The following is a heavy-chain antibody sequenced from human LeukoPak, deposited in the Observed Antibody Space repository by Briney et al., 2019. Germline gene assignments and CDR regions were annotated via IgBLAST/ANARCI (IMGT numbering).Heavy chain of an antibody. Sequence: ASVKVSCKASGYTFISYGISWVRQAPGQGLEWMGWISAYNGNTNYAQKLQGRVTMTTDTSTSTAYMELRSLRSDDTAVYYCARMLEMATIRYFDYWGQGTLVTVSS. CDR2: ISAYNGNT. V-gene: IGHV1-18*01. J-gene: IGHJ4*02. CDR1: GYTFISYG. CDR3: ARMLEMATIRYFDY. D-gene: IGHD5-24*01.